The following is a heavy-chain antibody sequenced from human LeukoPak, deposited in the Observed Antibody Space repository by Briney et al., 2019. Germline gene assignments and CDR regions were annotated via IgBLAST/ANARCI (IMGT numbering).Heavy chain of an antibody. V-gene: IGHV1-24*01. CDR1: EYTLTELS. Sequence: ASVNDSCKVSEYTLTELSMHWVRQAPGKGLEWLGGFDPEYGEIIYAQKFQGRVTMSDDISTDTVYMELGSLRSDDTSVYYCAAHRGDYSGSYWTAFDIWGQGTMVTVSS. J-gene: IGHJ3*02. D-gene: IGHD1-26*01. CDR2: FDPEYGEI. CDR3: AAHRGDYSGSYWTAFDI.